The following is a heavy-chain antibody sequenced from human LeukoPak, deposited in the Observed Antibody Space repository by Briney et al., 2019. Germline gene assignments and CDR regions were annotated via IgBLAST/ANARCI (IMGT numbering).Heavy chain of an antibody. Sequence: GRINPNSGGTNYAQKFQGRVTMTRDTSISTAYMELSRLRSDDTAVYYCASPHYYDSSSFDYWGQGTLVTVSS. V-gene: IGHV1-2*06. D-gene: IGHD3-22*01. CDR3: ASPHYYDSSSFDY. J-gene: IGHJ4*02. CDR2: INPNSGGT.